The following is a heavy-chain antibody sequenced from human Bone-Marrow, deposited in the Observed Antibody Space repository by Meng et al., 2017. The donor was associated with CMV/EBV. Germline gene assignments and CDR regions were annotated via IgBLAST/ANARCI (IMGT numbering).Heavy chain of an antibody. CDR1: GFSLRRYG. V-gene: IGHV3-23*01. CDR2: ISGSGSRT. J-gene: IGHJ3*02. Sequence: GESLKISCVVSGFSLRRYGMSWVRQAPGKGLEWVSGISGSGSRTHFADSVKGRFSISRDTSKNTIFLQMNSLRAKDTAVYYCAKDHWVAPNTYGGGAFDTWGQGTMVTVSS. D-gene: IGHD2-21*01. CDR3: AKDHWVAPNTYGGGAFDT.